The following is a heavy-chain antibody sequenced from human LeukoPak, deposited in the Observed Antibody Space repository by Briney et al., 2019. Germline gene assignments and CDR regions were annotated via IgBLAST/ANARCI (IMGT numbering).Heavy chain of an antibody. CDR1: GGSFSGYY. CDR2: INHSGST. V-gene: IGHV4-34*01. D-gene: IGHD1-26*01. J-gene: IGHJ3*02. Sequence: SETLSLTCAVYGGSFSGYYWSWIRQPPGKGLEWIGEINHSGSTNYNPSLKSRVTISVDTSKNQFSLKLSSVTAADTAVYYCARMAWEPPDAFDIWGQGTMVTVSS. CDR3: ARMAWEPPDAFDI.